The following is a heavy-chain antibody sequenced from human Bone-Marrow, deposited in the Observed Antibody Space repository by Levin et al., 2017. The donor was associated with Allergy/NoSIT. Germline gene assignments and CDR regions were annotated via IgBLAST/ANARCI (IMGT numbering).Heavy chain of an antibody. CDR2: INPNSGGT. CDR1: GYIFTDFY. V-gene: IGHV1-2*02. Sequence: ASVKVSCKASGYIFTDFYIHWVRQAPGQGLEWMGWINPNSGGTKYAQKFQGRVTMTRDTSISTAYVDLSRLRFDDTAVYYCARAIASGGNTYYYYYMDVWGKGTTVTVSS. J-gene: IGHJ6*03. CDR3: ARAIASGGNTYYYYYMDV. D-gene: IGHD3-16*01.